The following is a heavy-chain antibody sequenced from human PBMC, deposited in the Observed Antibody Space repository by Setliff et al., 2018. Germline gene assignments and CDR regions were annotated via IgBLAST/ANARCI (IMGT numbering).Heavy chain of an antibody. V-gene: IGHV4-34*01. CDR3: ARGRYYDSRNFDY. J-gene: IGHJ4*02. D-gene: IGHD3-22*01. Sequence: SETLSLTCAVYGGSFSGYYWSWIRQPPGKGLEWIGEINHSGSTNYNPSLKSRVTISVDTSKNQFSLKLSSVTAADTAVYYCARGRYYDSRNFDYWGQGTLVTAPQ. CDR1: GGSFSGYY. CDR2: INHSGST.